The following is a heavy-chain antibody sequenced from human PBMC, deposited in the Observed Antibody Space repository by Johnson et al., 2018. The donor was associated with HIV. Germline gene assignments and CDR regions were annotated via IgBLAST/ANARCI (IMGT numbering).Heavy chain of an antibody. CDR2: IKSKTDGGTT. CDR1: GFTFDDYG. Sequence: VQLVESGGGVVRPGGSLRLSCAASGFTFDDYGMTWVSQAPGKGLEWVSRIKSKTDGGTTDYAAPVKGRFTISRDDSKNTLYLQMNSLKTEDTAVYYCVKGMDSSSWYAFDIWGQGTMVTVSS. V-gene: IGHV3-15*01. D-gene: IGHD6-13*01. CDR3: VKGMDSSSWYAFDI. J-gene: IGHJ3*02.